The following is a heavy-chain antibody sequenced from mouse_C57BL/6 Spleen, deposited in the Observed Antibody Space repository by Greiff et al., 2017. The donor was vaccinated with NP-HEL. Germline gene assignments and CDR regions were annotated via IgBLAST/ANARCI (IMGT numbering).Heavy chain of an antibody. V-gene: IGHV1-64*01. CDR3: ARITTVVATELDY. Sequence: QVQLQQPGAELVKPGASVKLSCKASGYTFTSYWMHWVKQRPGQGLEWIGMIHPNSGSTNYNEKFKSKATLTVDKSSSTAYMQLSSLTSEDSAVYYCARITTVVATELDYWGQGTTLTVSS. CDR1: GYTFTSYW. D-gene: IGHD1-1*01. J-gene: IGHJ2*01. CDR2: IHPNSGST.